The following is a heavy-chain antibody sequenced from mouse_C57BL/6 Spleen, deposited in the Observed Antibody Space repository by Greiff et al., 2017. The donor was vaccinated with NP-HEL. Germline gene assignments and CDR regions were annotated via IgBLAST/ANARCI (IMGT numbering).Heavy chain of an antibody. CDR1: GYTFTDYY. Sequence: EVQLQQSGPELVKPGASVKISCKASGYTFTDYYMNWVKQSHGKSLEWIGDINPNNGGTSYNQKFKGKATLTVDKSSSTAYMELRSLTSEDSAVYYCARMADSSGYVWFAYWGQGTLVTVSA. D-gene: IGHD3-2*02. CDR2: INPNNGGT. J-gene: IGHJ3*01. V-gene: IGHV1-26*01. CDR3: ARMADSSGYVWFAY.